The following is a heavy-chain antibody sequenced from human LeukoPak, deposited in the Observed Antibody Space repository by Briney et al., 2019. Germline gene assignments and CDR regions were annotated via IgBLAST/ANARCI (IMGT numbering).Heavy chain of an antibody. CDR2: INHSGST. D-gene: IGHD2-2*01. CDR3: ASSEDIVVVPAAPHRRPNWFDP. V-gene: IGHV4-34*01. J-gene: IGHJ5*02. CDR1: GGSFSGYY. Sequence: TSETLSLTCAVYGGSFSGYYWSWIRQPPGKGLEWIGEINHSGSTNYNPSLKSRVTISVDTSKNQFSLKLSSVTAADTAVYYCASSEDIVVVPAAPHRRPNWFDPWGQGTLVTVSS.